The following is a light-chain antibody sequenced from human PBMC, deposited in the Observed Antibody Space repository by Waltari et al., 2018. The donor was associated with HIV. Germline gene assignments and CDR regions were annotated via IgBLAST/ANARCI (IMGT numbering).Light chain of an antibody. CDR2: EAS. J-gene: IGKJ4*01. V-gene: IGKV1-13*02. CDR3: QQFQTVPLT. CDR1: QAITSP. Sequence: AIQLTQSPSSLSASVGASVTITCRTSQAITSPIAWYQQRPGKPPKLLIYEASNLDSGVPSRFSDSGSGTDITLTISSLQPEDFATYYCQQFQTVPLTVGGGTNIEIK.